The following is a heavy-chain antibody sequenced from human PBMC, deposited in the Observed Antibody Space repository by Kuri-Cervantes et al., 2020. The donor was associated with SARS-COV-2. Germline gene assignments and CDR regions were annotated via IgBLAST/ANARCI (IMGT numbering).Heavy chain of an antibody. Sequence: SQTLSLTCAISGDSVSNNSAAWNWIRQYPSRGLEWLGRTYYRSKWYNDYAVSVTSRITINPDTSKNQFSLQLNSVTPEDTAVYYCAWDDNTPRYYDIFTGYYRGSFDYWGQGTLVTVSS. CDR3: AWDDNTPRYYDIFTGYYRGSFDY. V-gene: IGHV6-1*01. CDR1: GDSVSNNSAA. D-gene: IGHD3-9*01. CDR2: TYYRSKWYN. J-gene: IGHJ4*02.